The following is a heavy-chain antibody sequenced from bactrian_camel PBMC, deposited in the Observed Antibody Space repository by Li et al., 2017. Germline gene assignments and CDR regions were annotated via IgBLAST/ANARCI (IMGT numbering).Heavy chain of an antibody. CDR1: GFTFSSYA. J-gene: IGHJ4*01. Sequence: VQLVESGGGSALAGGSLTLSCSASGFTFSSYAMSWVRQAPGKGLEWVSTIDVGGPNTDYVDSVKGRFTISRDNAKSTLYLQMNSLKTEDTAMYYCAMGGGVAGTRGQGTQVTVS. V-gene: IGHV3S31*01. D-gene: IGHD6*01. CDR2: IDVGGPNT. CDR3: AMGGGVAGT.